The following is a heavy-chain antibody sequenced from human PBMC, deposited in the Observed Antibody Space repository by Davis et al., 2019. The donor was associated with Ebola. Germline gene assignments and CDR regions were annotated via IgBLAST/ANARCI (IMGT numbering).Heavy chain of an antibody. CDR2: ISSSSSYI. Sequence: GESLKISCAASGFTFSSYSMNWVRQAPGKGLEWVSSISSSSSYIYYADSVKGRFTISRDNSKNTLYLQMNSLRPGDTAMYYCAKEEWELPGDYWGQGTLVTVSS. CDR1: GFTFSSYS. V-gene: IGHV3-21*01. CDR3: AKEEWELPGDY. J-gene: IGHJ4*02. D-gene: IGHD1-26*01.